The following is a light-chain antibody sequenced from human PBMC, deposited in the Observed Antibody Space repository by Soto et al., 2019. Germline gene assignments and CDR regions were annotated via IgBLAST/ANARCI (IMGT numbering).Light chain of an antibody. CDR1: SSYVGNYNY. J-gene: IGLJ1*01. V-gene: IGLV2-14*01. CDR2: NVN. CDR3: GSFTSSTTYV. Sequence: VLTQSASVSGSPGQSITISCTGTSSYVGNYNYVSWYQQHPGEVPKLIIFNVNNRPSGVSNRFSGSKSGNTASLTISGLQAEDEADYYCGSFTSSTTYVFGTGTKVTVL.